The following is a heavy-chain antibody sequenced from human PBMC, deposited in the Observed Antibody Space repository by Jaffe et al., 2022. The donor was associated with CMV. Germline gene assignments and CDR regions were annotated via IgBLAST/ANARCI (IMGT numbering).Heavy chain of an antibody. D-gene: IGHD6-13*01. CDR2: IYYSGST. Sequence: QLQLQESGPGLVKPSGTLSLTCAVSGGSISSSNWWSWVRQPPGKGLEWIGSIYYSGSTYYNPSLKSRVTISVDTSKNQFSLKLSSVTAADTAVYYCARLGGEAAAWDYYMDVWGKGTTVTVSS. V-gene: IGHV4-39*01. J-gene: IGHJ6*03. CDR1: GGSISSSNW. CDR3: ARLGGEAAAWDYYMDV.